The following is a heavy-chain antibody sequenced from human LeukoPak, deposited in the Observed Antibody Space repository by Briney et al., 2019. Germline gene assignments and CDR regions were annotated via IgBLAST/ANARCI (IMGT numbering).Heavy chain of an antibody. V-gene: IGHV4-59*01. Sequence: SQTLSLTCTVSGGSISSYYWSWIRQPPGKGLEWIGYIYYSGSTNYNPSLKSRVTISADTSKNQFSLKLSSVTAADTAVYYCAKGGDILTGYGRFDPWGQGTLVTVSS. CDR1: GGSISSYY. J-gene: IGHJ5*02. CDR2: IYYSGST. CDR3: AKGGDILTGYGRFDP. D-gene: IGHD3-9*01.